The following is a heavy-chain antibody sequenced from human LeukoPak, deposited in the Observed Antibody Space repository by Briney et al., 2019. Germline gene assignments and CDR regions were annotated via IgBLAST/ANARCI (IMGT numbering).Heavy chain of an antibody. Sequence: PSETLSLTCTVSGGSISSYYWSWIRQPPGKGLEWIGYTYYCGSTNYNPSLKSRVTISVDTSKNQFSLKLSSVTAADTAVYYCARGMTYYDFWSGYHTDYYYYYMDVWGKGTTVTVSS. D-gene: IGHD3-3*01. CDR2: TYYCGST. V-gene: IGHV4-59*01. CDR1: GGSISSYY. J-gene: IGHJ6*03. CDR3: ARGMTYYDFWSGYHTDYYYYYMDV.